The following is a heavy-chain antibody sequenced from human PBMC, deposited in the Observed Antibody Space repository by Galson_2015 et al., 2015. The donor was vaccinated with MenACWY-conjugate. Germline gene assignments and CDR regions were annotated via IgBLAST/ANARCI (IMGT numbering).Heavy chain of an antibody. D-gene: IGHD3-22*01. CDR3: ARLPRGITMIVEGS. CDR2: IHYSGTT. Sequence: LSLTCSVSGGSIYSDGYWWGWIRQPPGKGLEWIGSIHYSGTTHYNPSLKSRVTISVDTSKNQFSLKLSSVSAADTAVYYCARLPRGITMIVEGSWGQGILVTVSS. CDR1: GGSIYSDGYW. J-gene: IGHJ5*02. V-gene: IGHV4-39*01.